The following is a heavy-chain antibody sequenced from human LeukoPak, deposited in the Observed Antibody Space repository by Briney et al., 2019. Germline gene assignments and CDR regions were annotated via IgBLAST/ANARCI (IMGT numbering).Heavy chain of an antibody. D-gene: IGHD2-2*01. CDR3: ARDRVVVPAAFDY. CDR2: INPNSGGT. J-gene: IGHJ4*02. Sequence: AXVKVSCKASGYTFTAYYMHWVRQTPGXGLEWMGWINPNSGGTNYAQKFQGRVTMTRDTSISTAYMELSRLRSDDTAVYYCARDRVVVPAAFDYWGQGTLVTVSS. CDR1: GYTFTAYY. V-gene: IGHV1-2*02.